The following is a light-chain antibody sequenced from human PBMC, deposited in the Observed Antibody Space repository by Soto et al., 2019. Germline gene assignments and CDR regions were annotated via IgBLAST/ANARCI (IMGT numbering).Light chain of an antibody. J-gene: IGKJ1*01. V-gene: IGKV3-20*01. Sequence: EIVLAQSPGTLSLSPGERATLSCRASQSVSSSYLAWYQQKPGQAPRLLIYGASSRATGVPDRFSGSGSETDFTLTISRLEPEDFAVYYCQQYVISPWTFGQGTRVEIK. CDR1: QSVSSSY. CDR3: QQYVISPWT. CDR2: GAS.